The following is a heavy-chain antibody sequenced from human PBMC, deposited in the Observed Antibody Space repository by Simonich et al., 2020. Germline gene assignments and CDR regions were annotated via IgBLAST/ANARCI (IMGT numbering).Heavy chain of an antibody. J-gene: IGHJ3*02. CDR2: IYPGDSEP. Sequence: EVQLVQSGAEVKKPGEAMKISCKGAGYSFTSYWIGWVRQMPGKGLEWMGIIYPGDSEPSHRPAFQGQVTISADKSISTAYLQWSSLKASDTAMYYCARQLNDFDIWGQGTMVTVSS. V-gene: IGHV5-51*01. CDR1: GYSFTSYW. D-gene: IGHD1-1*01. CDR3: ARQLNDFDI.